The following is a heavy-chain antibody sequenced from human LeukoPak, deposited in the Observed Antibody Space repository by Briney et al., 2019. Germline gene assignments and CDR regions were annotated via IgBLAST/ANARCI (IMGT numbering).Heavy chain of an antibody. J-gene: IGHJ4*02. CDR3: ARVMTTLTGFDY. CDR1: GYTFTTYW. CDR2: IYPGDSDI. D-gene: IGHD2/OR15-2a*01. V-gene: IGHV5-51*07. Sequence: GESLKISCNGSGYTFTTYWIGWVHQMPGKGLEWMGIIYPGDSDIRYSPSFQGQVTISADKSISTAYLQWSSLKASDTAMYYCARVMTTLTGFDYWGQGTLVTVSS.